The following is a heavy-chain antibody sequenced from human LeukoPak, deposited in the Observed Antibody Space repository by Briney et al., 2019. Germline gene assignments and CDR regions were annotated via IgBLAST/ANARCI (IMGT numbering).Heavy chain of an antibody. CDR2: IWYDGSNK. J-gene: IGHJ4*02. V-gene: IGHV3-33*06. CDR1: GFTFSSYG. Sequence: PGRSLRLSCAASGFTFSSYGMHWVRQAPGKGLEWVAVIWYDGSNKYYADSVKGRFTISRDNSKNTLYLQMNSLRAEDTAVYYCAKDRLRFLEWFTSFDYWGQGTLVTVSS. CDR3: AKDRLRFLEWFTSFDY. D-gene: IGHD3-3*01.